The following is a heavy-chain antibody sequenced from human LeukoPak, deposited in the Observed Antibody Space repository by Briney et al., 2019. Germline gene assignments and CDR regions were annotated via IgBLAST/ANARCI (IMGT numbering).Heavy chain of an antibody. Sequence: ASVKVSCKASGYTFTSYYMHWVRQAPGQGLEWMGIINPSGGSTSYAQKFQGRVTMTRDTSTSTVYMELSSPRSEDTAVYYCARGVWDSSGYSGYYFDYWGQGTLVTVSS. CDR2: INPSGGST. D-gene: IGHD3-22*01. J-gene: IGHJ4*02. CDR1: GYTFTSYY. V-gene: IGHV1-46*01. CDR3: ARGVWDSSGYSGYYFDY.